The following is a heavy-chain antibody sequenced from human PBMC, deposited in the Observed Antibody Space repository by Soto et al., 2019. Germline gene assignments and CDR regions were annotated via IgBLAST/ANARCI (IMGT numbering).Heavy chain of an antibody. CDR3: ARRSSKSSYLGQGRFAP. V-gene: IGHV1-18*04. CDR2: ISADNGNT. J-gene: IGHJ5*02. Sequence: QVQLVQSGSEVKKPGASVKVSCKTSGYTFTSSGISWVRQAPGQGLEWMGWISADNGNTKYAQKFQDRVTMTTDSSPSTANMEMRSLRPDDTAIEACARRSSKSSYLGQGRFAPWCQGTMVTVSS. CDR1: GYTFTSSG. D-gene: IGHD2-2*01.